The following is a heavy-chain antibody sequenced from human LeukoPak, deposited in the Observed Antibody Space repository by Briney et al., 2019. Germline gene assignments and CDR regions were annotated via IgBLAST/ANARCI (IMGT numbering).Heavy chain of an antibody. Sequence: GGSLRLSCAASGFTFTNYAMSWFRQAPGKGLEWVSAISGNGGNTYYADSVEGRFTISRDNSKNTLYLQMDRLRVEDSAVYYCVRDGDIVVVITFDYWGQGTLVTVSS. D-gene: IGHD3-22*01. CDR2: ISGNGGNT. CDR3: VRDGDIVVVITFDY. V-gene: IGHV3-23*01. CDR1: GFTFTNYA. J-gene: IGHJ4*02.